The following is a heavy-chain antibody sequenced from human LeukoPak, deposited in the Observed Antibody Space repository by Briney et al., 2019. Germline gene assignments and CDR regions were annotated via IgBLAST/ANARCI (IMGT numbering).Heavy chain of an antibody. Sequence: ASVTVSCKVSGYTLTELSMHWVRQAPGQGLEWMGRINPNSGGTNYAQKFQGRVTMTRDTSISTAYMELSRLRSDDTAVYYCARDSCSSTSCYSWFDPWGQGTLVTVSS. CDR3: ARDSCSSTSCYSWFDP. D-gene: IGHD2-2*02. V-gene: IGHV1-2*06. CDR1: GYTLTELS. J-gene: IGHJ5*02. CDR2: INPNSGGT.